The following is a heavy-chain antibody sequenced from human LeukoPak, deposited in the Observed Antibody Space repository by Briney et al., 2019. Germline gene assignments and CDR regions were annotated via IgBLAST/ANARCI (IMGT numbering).Heavy chain of an antibody. CDR3: AKDRAVAATYFDY. CDR2: ISYDGSNK. D-gene: IGHD2-15*01. J-gene: IGHJ4*02. CDR1: GFTFSSYG. Sequence: GGSLRLSCAATGFTFSSYGMHWVRQAPGKGLEWVAVISYDGSNKYYADSVKGRFTISRDNSEHTLYLQMNSLRGEDTAVYYCAKDRAVAATYFDYWGQGTLVTVSS. V-gene: IGHV3-30*18.